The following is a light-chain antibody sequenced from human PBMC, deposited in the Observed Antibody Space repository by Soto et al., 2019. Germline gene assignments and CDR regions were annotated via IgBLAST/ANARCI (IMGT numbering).Light chain of an antibody. Sequence: DIQMTQSPSSLSASVGDRVTITCRASQSISNYLNWYQQKPGTAPKLLIYAASSLQRGVPSRFSGRGSGTDFTLTIRSLQPEDFATYDCQQSYSAPPSFGQGTKLEIK. J-gene: IGKJ2*03. CDR3: QQSYSAPPS. V-gene: IGKV1-39*01. CDR1: QSISNY. CDR2: AAS.